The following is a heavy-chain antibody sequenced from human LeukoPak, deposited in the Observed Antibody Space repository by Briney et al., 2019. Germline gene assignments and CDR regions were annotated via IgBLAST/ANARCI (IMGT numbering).Heavy chain of an antibody. CDR1: GGSFSGYY. J-gene: IGHJ4*02. CDR3: ARGKGYVWGSYRYFDY. D-gene: IGHD3-16*02. Sequence: PSEALSLTCAVYGGSFSGYYWSWIRQPPGKGLEWIGEINHSGSTNYNPSLKSRVTISVDTSKNQFSLKLSSVTAADTAVYYCARGKGYVWGSYRYFDYWGQGTLVTVSS. V-gene: IGHV4-34*01. CDR2: INHSGST.